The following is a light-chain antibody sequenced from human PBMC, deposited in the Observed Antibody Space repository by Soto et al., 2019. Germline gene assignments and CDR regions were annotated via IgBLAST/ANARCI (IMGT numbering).Light chain of an antibody. CDR3: QQSTSTPRT. J-gene: IGKJ1*01. CDR2: IAS. Sequence: DIQMTQSPSSMSASVGDRVTITCRASQIISRYLNWYQQKPRKAPKLLIYIASSLQSGVPSRFSSSGSETDFTLSISSLQPEDFATYYCQQSTSTPRTFGQGTKVEIK. CDR1: QIISRY. V-gene: IGKV1-39*01.